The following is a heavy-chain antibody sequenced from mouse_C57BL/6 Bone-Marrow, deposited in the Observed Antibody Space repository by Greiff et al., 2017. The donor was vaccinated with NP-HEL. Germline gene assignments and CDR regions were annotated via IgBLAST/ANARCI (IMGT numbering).Heavy chain of an antibody. CDR3: ARERQEAMDY. V-gene: IGHV1-69*01. J-gene: IGHJ4*01. Sequence: KLPGAELVMPGASVKLSCKASGYTFTSYWMHWVKQRPGQGLEWIGEIDPSDSYTNYNQKFKGKSTLTVDKSSSTAYMQLSSLTSEDSAVYYCARERQEAMDYWGQGTSVTVSS. CDR1: GYTFTSYW. D-gene: IGHD3-2*01. CDR2: IDPSDSYT.